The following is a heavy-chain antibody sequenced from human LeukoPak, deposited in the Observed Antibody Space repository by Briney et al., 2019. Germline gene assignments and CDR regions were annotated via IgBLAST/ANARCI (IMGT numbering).Heavy chain of an antibody. D-gene: IGHD1-26*01. V-gene: IGHV5-51*01. J-gene: IGHJ6*02. CDR2: IYPSDSDT. CDR1: GYTFTTYW. CDR3: ARLYSGMDV. Sequence: GESLKISCKGSGYTFTTYWIGWVRQLPGKGLEWMGIIYPSDSDTKYSPSFHGQATISADKSISTAYLQWSSLKASDTAIYYCARLYSGMDVWGQGTTVTVSS.